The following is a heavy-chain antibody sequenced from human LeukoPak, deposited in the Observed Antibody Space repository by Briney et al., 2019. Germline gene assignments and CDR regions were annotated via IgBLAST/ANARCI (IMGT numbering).Heavy chain of an antibody. CDR3: ARDGLGTDMVPKPSDAFDI. D-gene: IGHD4/OR15-4a*01. CDR1: GFTFSSYA. Sequence: GGSLRLSCAASGFTFSSYAMSWVRQAPGKGLEWVSAIGGTTYYADSVRGRFTISRDNSKNTLYLQMNSLRAEDTAVYYCARDGLGTDMVPKPSDAFDIWGQGTMVTVSS. CDR2: IGGTT. J-gene: IGHJ3*02. V-gene: IGHV3-23*01.